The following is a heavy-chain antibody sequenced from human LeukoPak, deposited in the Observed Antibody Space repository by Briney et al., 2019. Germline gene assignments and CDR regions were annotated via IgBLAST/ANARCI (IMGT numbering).Heavy chain of an antibody. D-gene: IGHD1-7*01. Sequence: QPGGSLRLSCAASGFTFSNYEMNWVRQAPGKGLEWVSYISSSGSTIYYADSVKGRFTISRDNAKNSLYLQMNSLRAEDTAVYYCARDNQPITGTTLMRLRPNWFDSWGQGTLVTVSS. CDR2: ISSSGSTI. CDR1: GFTFSNYE. CDR3: ARDNQPITGTTLMRLRPNWFDS. J-gene: IGHJ5*01. V-gene: IGHV3-48*03.